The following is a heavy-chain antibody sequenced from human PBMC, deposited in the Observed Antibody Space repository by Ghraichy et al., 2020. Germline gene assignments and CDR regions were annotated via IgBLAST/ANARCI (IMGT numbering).Heavy chain of an antibody. V-gene: IGHV5-51*01. J-gene: IGHJ3*02. CDR1: GYSFSTSYW. CDR2: IYPGDSDT. CDR3: ARLRASSFDI. Sequence: GESLNISCKGSGYSFSTSYWIGWVRQMPGKGLEWMGIIYPGDSDTRYSPSFQGQVTISADKSISTAYLQWSSLKASDTAMYYCARLRASSFDIWGQGTMVTVSS. D-gene: IGHD4-17*01.